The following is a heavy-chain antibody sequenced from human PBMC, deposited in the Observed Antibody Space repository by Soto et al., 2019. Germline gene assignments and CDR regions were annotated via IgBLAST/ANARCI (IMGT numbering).Heavy chain of an antibody. Sequence: QVQLVESGGGVVQPGRSLRLSCAASGFTFSRSGMHWVRQAPGKGLEWVAVTSNDGSNRYYPDSVKGRFTISRDNSKNTLYLQMNSLRAEDTAVYYCAKVATMAAFYYYGMDVWGHGTTVTVSS. CDR2: TSNDGSNR. CDR3: AKVATMAAFYYYGMDV. V-gene: IGHV3-30*18. CDR1: GFTFSRSG. J-gene: IGHJ6*02. D-gene: IGHD3-10*01.